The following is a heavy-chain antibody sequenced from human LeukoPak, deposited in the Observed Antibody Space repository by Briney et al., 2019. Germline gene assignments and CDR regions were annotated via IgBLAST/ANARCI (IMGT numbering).Heavy chain of an antibody. CDR2: IGSSGSSM. V-gene: IGHV3-48*03. CDR1: GFTFSSYE. J-gene: IGHJ4*02. Sequence: PGGSLRLSCAASGFTFSSYEMNWVRQAPGKGREWVSYIGSSGSSMYADSVRGRFTISRDNAKNSLYLQMNSLRVEDTAVYYCASGGSGYFYEDWGQGTLVTVSS. CDR3: ASGGSGYFYED. D-gene: IGHD3-22*01.